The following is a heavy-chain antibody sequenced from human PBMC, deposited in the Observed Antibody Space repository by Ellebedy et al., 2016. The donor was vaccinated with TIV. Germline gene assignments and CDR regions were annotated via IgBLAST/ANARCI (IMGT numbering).Heavy chain of an antibody. D-gene: IGHD3-10*01. J-gene: IGHJ4*02. CDR2: VNGDESTT. Sequence: GESLKISCATSGFNFRSYWMHWVRQAPGKGLAWVSHVNGDESTTVYADSVKGRFTISRDIAKSTLFLQMNSLGAEDTAVYYCARSAGNTRVRGVTNYWGQGTLVTVSS. V-gene: IGHV3-74*01. CDR1: GFNFRSYW. CDR3: ARSAGNTRVRGVTNY.